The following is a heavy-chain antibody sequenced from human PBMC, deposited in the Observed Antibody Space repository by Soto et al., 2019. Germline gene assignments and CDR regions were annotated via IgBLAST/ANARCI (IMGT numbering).Heavy chain of an antibody. V-gene: IGHV1-2*04. D-gene: IGHD3-10*01. CDR3: ARASRGITMVRGVIITVFGY. Sequence: ASVKVSCKASGYTFTGYYMHWVRQAPGQGLEWMGWINPNSGGTNYAQKFQGWVTMTRDTSISTAYMELSRLRSDDTAVYYCARASRGITMVRGVIITVFGYWGQGTLVTVSS. CDR1: GYTFTGYY. J-gene: IGHJ4*02. CDR2: INPNSGGT.